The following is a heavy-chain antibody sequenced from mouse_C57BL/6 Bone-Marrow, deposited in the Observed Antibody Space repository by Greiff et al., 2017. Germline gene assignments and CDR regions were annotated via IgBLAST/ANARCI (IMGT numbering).Heavy chain of an antibody. CDR2: IYPGSGST. D-gene: IGHD2-1*01. CDR1: GYTFTSYW. CDR3: ARGYYGKLNFDY. V-gene: IGHV1-55*01. Sequence: QVQLQQPGAELVKPGASVKMSCKASGYTFTSYWITWVKQRPGQGLEWIGDIYPGSGSTNYNEKFKSKATLTVGTSSSTAYMQLSSLTSEDSAVYYCARGYYGKLNFDYWGQGTTLTGSS. J-gene: IGHJ2*01.